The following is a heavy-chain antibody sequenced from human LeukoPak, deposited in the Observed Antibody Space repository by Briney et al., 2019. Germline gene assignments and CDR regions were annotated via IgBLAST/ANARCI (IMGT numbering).Heavy chain of an antibody. Sequence: GGSLRLSCAASGFTVSSNYMSWVRQAPGKGLEWVSVIYSGGSTYYADSVKGRFTISRDNSKNTLYLQMNSLRAEDTAVYYCARVPKSLAFDIWGQGTMVTVSS. CDR3: ARVPKSLAFDI. CDR1: GFTVSSNY. J-gene: IGHJ3*02. V-gene: IGHV3-53*01. CDR2: IYSGGST.